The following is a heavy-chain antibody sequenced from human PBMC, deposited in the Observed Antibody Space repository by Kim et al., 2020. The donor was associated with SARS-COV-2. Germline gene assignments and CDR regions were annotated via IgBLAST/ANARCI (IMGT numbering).Heavy chain of an antibody. CDR3: ARESYTGLGSYLY. J-gene: IGHJ4*02. CDR1: GFTFSNYW. D-gene: IGHD3-10*01. CDR2: ISSDGSII. Sequence: GGSLRLSCAASGFTFSNYWMHWVRQVPGKGLVWVSHISSDGSIIVYADSVKGRFTISRDDAKSTLYLQMSGLRAEDTAVYYCARESYTGLGSYLYWGQGTLVTVSS. V-gene: IGHV3-74*01.